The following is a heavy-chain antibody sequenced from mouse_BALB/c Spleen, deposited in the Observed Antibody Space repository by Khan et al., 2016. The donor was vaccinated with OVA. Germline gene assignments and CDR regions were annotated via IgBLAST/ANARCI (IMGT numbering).Heavy chain of an antibody. D-gene: IGHD2-3*01. CDR1: GFSLTSYG. J-gene: IGHJ4*01. CDR3: ARGDGYYEDAMDY. V-gene: IGHV2-9*02. CDR2: IWAGGST. Sequence: QMQLEESGPGLVAPSRSLSITCTVSGFSLTSYGVHWVRQPPGKGLEWLGVIWAGGSTNYNSALMSRLSISKDNSKSQVFLKMNSLQTDDTAMYYCARGDGYYEDAMDYWGQGTSVTVSS.